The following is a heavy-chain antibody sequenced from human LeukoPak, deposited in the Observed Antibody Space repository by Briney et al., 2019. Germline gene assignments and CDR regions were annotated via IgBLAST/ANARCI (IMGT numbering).Heavy chain of an antibody. D-gene: IGHD3-9*01. Sequence: PGRSLRLSCAASGFTFSSYGMHWVRQAPGKGLEWVAVIWYDGSNKYYADSVRGRFTISRDNSKNTLYLQMNRLRAEDTAVYYCARGPIYDILTGYLDYWGQGTLVTVSS. CDR3: ARGPIYDILTGYLDY. V-gene: IGHV3-33*01. CDR1: GFTFSSYG. J-gene: IGHJ4*02. CDR2: IWYDGSNK.